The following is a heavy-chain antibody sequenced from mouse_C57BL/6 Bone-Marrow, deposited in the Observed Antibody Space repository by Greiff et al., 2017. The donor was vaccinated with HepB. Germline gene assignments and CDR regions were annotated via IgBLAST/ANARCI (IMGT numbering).Heavy chain of an antibody. D-gene: IGHD1-1*01. J-gene: IGHJ1*03. Sequence: QVQLQQPGTELVKPGASVKLSCKASGYTFTSYWMHWVKQRPGQGLEWIGNINPSNGGTNYNEKFKSKATLTVDKSSSTAYMQLSSLTSEDSVVYYCARISSSYGYFDVWGTGTTVTVSS. V-gene: IGHV1-53*01. CDR3: ARISSSYGYFDV. CDR1: GYTFTSYW. CDR2: INPSNGGT.